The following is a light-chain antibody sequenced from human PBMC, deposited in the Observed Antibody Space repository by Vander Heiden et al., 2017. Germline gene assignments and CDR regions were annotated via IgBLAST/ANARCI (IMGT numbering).Light chain of an antibody. CDR1: QSLLHRNGYNY. Sequence: DIVMTQSPLFLPVTPGEPASISCRSRQSLLHRNGYNYLSWYLQRSGQSPQLLVHMGSKRASGVPDRLSGSGSGTDFALKISGVEAEDVGVYYCRQGPPTVITF. CDR3: RQGPPTVIT. V-gene: IGKV2-28*01. J-gene: IGKJ4*02. CDR2: MGS.